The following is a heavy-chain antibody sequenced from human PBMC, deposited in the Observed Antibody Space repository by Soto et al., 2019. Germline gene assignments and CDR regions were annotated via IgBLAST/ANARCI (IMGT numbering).Heavy chain of an antibody. J-gene: IGHJ4*02. CDR2: IWYDASNR. CDR3: ARDGADYLQLKYYFDY. V-gene: IGHV3-33*01. CDR1: GFTFSSYG. D-gene: IGHD4-17*01. Sequence: QVQLVESGGGVVRPGRSLRLSCAASGFTFSSYGMHWVRQAPGKGLEWVAVIWYDASNRYYAASVKGRFTISRDNFKNTVYLQMNSLRAEDTAVYYCARDGADYLQLKYYFDYWGQGTLVNVSS.